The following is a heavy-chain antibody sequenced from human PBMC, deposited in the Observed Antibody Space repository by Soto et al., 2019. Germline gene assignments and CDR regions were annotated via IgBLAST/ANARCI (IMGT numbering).Heavy chain of an antibody. J-gene: IGHJ4*02. CDR3: TRHSSSSWDDSGYDAKLDY. Sequence: GGSLRLSCAASGFTFSGSAMHWVRQASGKGLEWVGRIRSKANSYATAYAASVKGRFTISRDDSKNTAYLQMNSLKTEDTAVYYCTRHSSSSWDDSGYDAKLDYWGQGTLVTVSS. D-gene: IGHD5-12*01. CDR1: GFTFSGSA. V-gene: IGHV3-73*01. CDR2: IRSKANSYAT.